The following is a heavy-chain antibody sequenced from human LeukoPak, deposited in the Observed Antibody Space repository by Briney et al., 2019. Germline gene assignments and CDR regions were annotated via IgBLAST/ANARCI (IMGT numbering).Heavy chain of an antibody. D-gene: IGHD6-13*01. J-gene: IGHJ4*02. CDR3: ARDMGRAWYGPPDY. CDR2: IWNDGSET. V-gene: IGHV3-33*01. Sequence: GRSLRLPCAASGFIFSNYGMHWVRQAPGKRLEWVAVIWNDGSETFHADSVKGRFRIARDNSKNTLYLQMNSLRAEDTAVYFYARDMGRAWYGPPDYWGQGTLVTVSS. CDR1: GFIFSNYG.